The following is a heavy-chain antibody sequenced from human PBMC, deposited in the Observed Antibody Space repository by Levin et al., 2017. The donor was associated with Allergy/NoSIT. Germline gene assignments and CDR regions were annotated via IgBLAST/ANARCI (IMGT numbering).Heavy chain of an antibody. V-gene: IGHV3-23*01. CDR3: AKPIYDYIWGSYRD. CDR1: GFTFSSYA. J-gene: IGHJ4*02. Sequence: QAGGSLRLSCAASGFTFSSYAMSWVRQAPGKGLEWVSAISGSGGSTYYADSVKGRFTISRDNSKNTLYLQMNSLRAEDTAVYYCAKPIYDYIWGSYRDWGQGTLVTVSS. D-gene: IGHD3-16*02. CDR2: ISGSGGST.